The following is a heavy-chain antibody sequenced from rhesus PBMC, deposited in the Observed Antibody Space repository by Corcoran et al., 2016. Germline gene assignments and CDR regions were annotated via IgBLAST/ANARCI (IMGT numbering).Heavy chain of an antibody. CDR3: SRDQRVTN. CDR1: GDSVRRGY. J-gene: IGHJ4*01. Sequence: QLQLQESGPGLVKALETLSVTCAVFGDSVRRGYWSWFRQAPGKGLEWIGNVYGIGTGNNYNPSHDSRVTLSVEACKNQVAMKLRSVTAADGVVYSCSRDQRVTNLGQGGLVSVGS. D-gene: IGHD3-34*01. V-gene: IGHV4-169*02. CDR2: VYGIGTGN.